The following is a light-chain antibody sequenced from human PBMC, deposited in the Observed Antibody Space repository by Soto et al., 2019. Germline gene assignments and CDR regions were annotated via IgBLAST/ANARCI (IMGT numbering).Light chain of an antibody. CDR3: RTWCTGIHGV. CDR1: SGHSSYA. CDR2: LNSDGSH. J-gene: IGLJ2*01. V-gene: IGLV4-69*01. Sequence: QPVLTQSPSASASLGASVKLTCTLSSGHSSYAIAWHQQQPEKGPRYLMKLNSDGSHSKGDGIPDRFSGSSSGAERYLTISSLQSEDEADYYCRTWCTGIHGVFGGGTKLTVL.